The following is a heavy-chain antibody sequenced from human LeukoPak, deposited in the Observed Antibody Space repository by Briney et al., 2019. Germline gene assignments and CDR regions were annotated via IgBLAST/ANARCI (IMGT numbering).Heavy chain of an antibody. CDR3: ARHPYGVLDY. V-gene: IGHV3-7*01. Sequence: GGSLRLSCATSGLNFINAWMAWVRQAPGKGLEWVANIKQDGSEKYYVDSVKGRFTISRDNAKNSLYLQMNSLRAEDTAVYYCARHPYGVLDYWGQGTLVTVAS. CDR1: GLNFINAW. CDR2: IKQDGSEK. J-gene: IGHJ4*02. D-gene: IGHD4-17*01.